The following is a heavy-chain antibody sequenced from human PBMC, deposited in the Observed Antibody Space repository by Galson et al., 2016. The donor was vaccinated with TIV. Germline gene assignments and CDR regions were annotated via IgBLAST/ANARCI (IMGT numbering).Heavy chain of an antibody. D-gene: IGHD5-18*01. CDR2: INPLRGTV. J-gene: IGHJ6*02. V-gene: IGHV1-69*13. Sequence: SVKVSCKASGDTCCMIVFNWVRQAPGQGLDWMGGINPLRGTVNNAQKFPGRVTFTADESRSTAYMELSSLKSEDTAIYYCTTDRNTALDTYHAYYGMDAWGQGTAVIVSS. CDR1: GDTCCMIV. CDR3: TTDRNTALDTYHAYYGMDA.